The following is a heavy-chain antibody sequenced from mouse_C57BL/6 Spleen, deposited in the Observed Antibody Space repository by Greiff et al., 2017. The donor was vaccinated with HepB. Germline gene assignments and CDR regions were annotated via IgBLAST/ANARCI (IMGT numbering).Heavy chain of an antibody. CDR3: ARWEYYGSSPWFAY. CDR1: GYTFTDYY. Sequence: QVQLQQSGAELVRPGASVKLSCKASGYTFTDYYINWVKQRPGQGLEWIARIYPGSGNTYYNEKFKGKATLTAEKSSSTAYMQLSSLTSEDSAVYFCARWEYYGSSPWFAYWGQGTLVTVSA. D-gene: IGHD1-1*01. J-gene: IGHJ3*01. CDR2: IYPGSGNT. V-gene: IGHV1-76*01.